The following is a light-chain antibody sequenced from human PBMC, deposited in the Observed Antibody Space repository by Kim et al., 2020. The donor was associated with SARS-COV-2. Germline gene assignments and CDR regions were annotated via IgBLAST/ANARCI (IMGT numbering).Light chain of an antibody. V-gene: IGKV3-20*01. J-gene: IGKJ1*01. CDR2: AAS. CDR1: QSVSRK. CDR3: QRYGRSVWP. Sequence: VVLTQSPGTLSLSPGERATLSCRASQSVSRKLAWYQQQPGQTPRLLMYAASSRATGIPDRFSGSGSGTDFTLTISRVEPQDFAVYYRQRYGRSVWPFGLRTKVDIK.